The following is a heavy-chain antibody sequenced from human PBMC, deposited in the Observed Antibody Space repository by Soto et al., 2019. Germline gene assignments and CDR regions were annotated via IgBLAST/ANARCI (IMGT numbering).Heavy chain of an antibody. Sequence: PSETLSLTCTVSGGSISSDSFYWAWIRQPPGKGLEWIGIIYYSEDTYYNPSLAGRLTMSVDTSNQFSLTLRSVTAADTALYYCARNQPQRYCSGGTCRPAYGMDVWGQGTTVTVSS. CDR1: GGSISSDSFY. CDR2: IYYSEDT. V-gene: IGHV4-39*01. J-gene: IGHJ6*02. D-gene: IGHD2-15*01. CDR3: ARNQPQRYCSGGTCRPAYGMDV.